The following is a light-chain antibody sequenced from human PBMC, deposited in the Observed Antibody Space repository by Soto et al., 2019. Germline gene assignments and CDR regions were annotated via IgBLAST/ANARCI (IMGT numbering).Light chain of an antibody. Sequence: QLVLTQSPSASASLGASVKLTCTLSSGHSSYAIAWHQQQPEKGPRYLMKLNSDGSHSKGDGIPDRFSGSSSGAERYLTISSLQSEDEADYYCQTWGTGTRSWVFGGGTKVTVL. CDR2: LNSDGSH. V-gene: IGLV4-69*01. J-gene: IGLJ3*02. CDR1: SGHSSYA. CDR3: QTWGTGTRSWV.